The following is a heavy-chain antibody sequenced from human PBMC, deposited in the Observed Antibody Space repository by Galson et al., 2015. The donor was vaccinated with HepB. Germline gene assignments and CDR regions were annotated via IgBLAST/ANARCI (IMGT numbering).Heavy chain of an antibody. V-gene: IGHV4-4*02. CDR2: IYYGAIT. CDR1: SGSISSSDR. D-gene: IGHD4-23*01. CDR3: ARNRGNNDFDS. J-gene: IGHJ4*02. Sequence: ETLSLTCAVSSGSISSSDRCSWARQPPGKGLEWIGEIYYGAITHYNPSLKGRVSVSKDDSKKQFSLTLTSVTAADTAVYYCARNRGNNDFDSWGQGILVTVSS.